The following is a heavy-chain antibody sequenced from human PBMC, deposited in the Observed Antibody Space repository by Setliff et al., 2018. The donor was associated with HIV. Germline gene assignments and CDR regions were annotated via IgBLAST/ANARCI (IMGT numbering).Heavy chain of an antibody. Sequence: SETLSLTCTVSGGSISSGAYYWSWVRQHPGKGLEWIGHIYNSGSTYYTPSLKSRITISVDTSKNQFSLKLNSVTAADTAKYYCARGISSGYFYYFDLWGRGTLVTVSS. D-gene: IGHD3-22*01. J-gene: IGHJ2*01. CDR1: GGSISSGAYY. CDR3: ARGISSGYFYYFDL. V-gene: IGHV4-31*03. CDR2: IYNSGST.